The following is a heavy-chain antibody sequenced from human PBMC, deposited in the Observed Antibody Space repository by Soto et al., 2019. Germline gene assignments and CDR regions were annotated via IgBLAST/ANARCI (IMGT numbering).Heavy chain of an antibody. CDR3: ARARLVPAAITP. V-gene: IGHV4-39*01. J-gene: IGHJ5*02. D-gene: IGHD2-2*02. Sequence: SETLSLTCTVSDGSISRSTFYWGWIRQPPGKGLEWIGSVHYTGSTYYNPSLKSRVTMSVDTSKNQLSLKVSSVTAADTAVYYCARARLVPAAITPWGQGTLVTVSS. CDR1: DGSISRSTFY. CDR2: VHYTGST.